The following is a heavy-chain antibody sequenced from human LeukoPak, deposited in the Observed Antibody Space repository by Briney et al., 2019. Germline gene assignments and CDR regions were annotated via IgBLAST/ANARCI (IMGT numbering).Heavy chain of an antibody. V-gene: IGHV3-23*01. Sequence: GASLRLSCAASGFTFSSYGMSWVRQAPGKGLEWVSAISGSGGSTYYADSVKGRFTISRDNSKNTLYLQMNSLRAEDTAVYYCAKEASELGTFKDAFDIWGQGTMVTVSS. CDR3: AKEASELGTFKDAFDI. CDR2: ISGSGGST. D-gene: IGHD7-27*01. J-gene: IGHJ3*02. CDR1: GFTFSSYG.